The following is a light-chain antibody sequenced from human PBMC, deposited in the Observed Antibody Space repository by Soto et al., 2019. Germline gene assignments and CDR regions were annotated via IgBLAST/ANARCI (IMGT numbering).Light chain of an antibody. CDR1: QSVSSRS. V-gene: IGKV3-20*01. J-gene: IGKJ1*01. Sequence: EIVLTQSPGTLSLSPGERATLSCRASQSVSSRSLAWYQQKPGQAPRLRLYGASIRATGVPDRFSGSGSGTDFTLTISRLEPEEFAVYYCQQYGSLPETFGQGTKVEIK. CDR2: GAS. CDR3: QQYGSLPET.